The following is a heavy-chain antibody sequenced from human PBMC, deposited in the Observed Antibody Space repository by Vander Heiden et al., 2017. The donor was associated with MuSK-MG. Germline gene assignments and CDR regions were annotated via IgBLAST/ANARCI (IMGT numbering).Heavy chain of an antibody. CDR1: AFSLTTSLSG. D-gene: IGHD3-10*01. V-gene: IGHV2-5*02. CDR2: IYGDEDK. J-gene: IGHJ5*02. Sequence: QITLKASRPTLVTPTQTLPPTATFPAFSLTTSLSGVGWIRQPPGKALEWLALIYGDEDKRYSPSLESRLTITKQTYENQVVLTMTNMDPVDRATYYCAHRRAYGSGSQYNARWFDPWGQGTLVTVSS. CDR3: AHRRAYGSGSQYNARWFDP.